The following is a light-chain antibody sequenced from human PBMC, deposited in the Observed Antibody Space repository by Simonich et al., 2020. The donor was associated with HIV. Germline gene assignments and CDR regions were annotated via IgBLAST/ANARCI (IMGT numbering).Light chain of an antibody. J-gene: IGKJ2*01. CDR2: GAS. CDR1: QGVSRN. Sequence: EIVMTQSPATLSVSPGERATLSCRASQGVSRNLAWYQQKHGQAPRLLIHGASTRATGIPARFSGSGSGTEFTLTISSLQSEDFAVYYCQQYNKWPPYTFGQGTKLEIK. CDR3: QQYNKWPPYT. V-gene: IGKV3-15*01.